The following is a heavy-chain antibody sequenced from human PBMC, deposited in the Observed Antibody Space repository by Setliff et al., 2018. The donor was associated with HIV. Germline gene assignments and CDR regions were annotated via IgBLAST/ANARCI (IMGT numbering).Heavy chain of an antibody. CDR2: VSYAGTT. J-gene: IGHJ5*02. CDR3: TADRASVWYGH. V-gene: IGHV4-39*07. D-gene: IGHD6-19*01. Sequence: SETLSLSCTVSGDSIRSNFNYWAWIRQPPGKGLEWIGSVSYAGTTYYNPSLEGRVSMSFDSSKNQFSLRLRSMAAADAATYYCTADRASVWYGHWGQGTLVTVSS. CDR1: GDSIRSNFNY.